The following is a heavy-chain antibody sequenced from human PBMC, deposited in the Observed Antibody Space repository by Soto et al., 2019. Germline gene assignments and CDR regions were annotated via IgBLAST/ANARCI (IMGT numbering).Heavy chain of an antibody. V-gene: IGHV3-48*02. CDR3: ARGFDLQYGMDV. Sequence: EAPLVESGGGLVQRGGSVRLSCAASGFTLSPYSMNWVRQAPGKGLEWISYISGSSNIINYADSVKGRFTISRDNTKNSLYIQMNSLRDEDTAVYYCARGFDLQYGMDVWGQGTTVTVSS. J-gene: IGHJ6*02. D-gene: IGHD3-10*01. CDR1: GFTLSPYS. CDR2: ISGSSNII.